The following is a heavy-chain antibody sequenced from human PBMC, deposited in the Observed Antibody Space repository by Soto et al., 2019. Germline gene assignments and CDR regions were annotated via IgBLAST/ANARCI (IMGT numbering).Heavy chain of an antibody. Sequence: SETLSLTCAVSGGSISRAGYSWSWIRQSPGKGLEWIGYIYNSGSTFYNPSLKSRLTISVDTSNNQFSLRLRSVTAADTAVYYCARPDNYFFYMDVWGKGTTVTVSS. CDR3: ARPDNYFFYMDV. V-gene: IGHV4-30-2*06. CDR1: GGSISRAGYS. CDR2: IYNSGST. J-gene: IGHJ6*03.